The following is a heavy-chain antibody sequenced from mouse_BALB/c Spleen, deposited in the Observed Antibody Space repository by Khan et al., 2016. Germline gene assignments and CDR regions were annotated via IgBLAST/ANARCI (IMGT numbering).Heavy chain of an antibody. CDR3: ARSPYDYDVEFAY. D-gene: IGHD2-4*01. CDR1: GFNIKDTY. Sequence: VQLQQSGAELVKPGASVKLSCTASGFNIKDTYMHWVKQRPEQGLEWIGRIDPANGNTKYDPKFQGKATITADTSSNTAYLQLSSLTSEDTAVYYCARSPYDYDVEFAYWGQQTLVTVSS. CDR2: IDPANGNT. J-gene: IGHJ3*01. V-gene: IGHV14-3*02.